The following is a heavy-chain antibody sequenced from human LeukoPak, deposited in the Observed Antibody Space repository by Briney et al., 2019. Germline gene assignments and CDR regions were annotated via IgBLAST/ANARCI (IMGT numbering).Heavy chain of an antibody. V-gene: IGHV1-69*13. D-gene: IGHD3-22*01. CDR3: AKDTFASSWYLHYYDSSANGGFDY. J-gene: IGHJ4*02. Sequence: GASVKVSCKASGGTFSSYAVSWVRRAPGQGLEWMGGIIPIFGTANYAQKFQGRVTITADESTSTAYMELSSLRSEDTAVYYCAKDTFASSWYLHYYDSSANGGFDYWGQGTLVTVSS. CDR1: GGTFSSYA. CDR2: IIPIFGTA.